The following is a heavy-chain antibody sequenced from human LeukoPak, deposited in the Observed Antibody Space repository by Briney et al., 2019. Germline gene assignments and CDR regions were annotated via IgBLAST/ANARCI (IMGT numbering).Heavy chain of an antibody. D-gene: IGHD3-22*01. J-gene: IGHJ4*02. CDR3: ARVRTVNYYDSSGYYDY. CDR2: IYHSGSM. Sequence: SETLSLTCTVSGYSLSSGYYWGWIRQPPGKGLEWIGSIYHSGSMYYNPSLKSRVTISVDTSKNQFSLKLSSVTAADTAVYYCARVRTVNYYDSSGYYDYWGQGTLVTVSS. V-gene: IGHV4-38-2*02. CDR1: GYSLSSGYY.